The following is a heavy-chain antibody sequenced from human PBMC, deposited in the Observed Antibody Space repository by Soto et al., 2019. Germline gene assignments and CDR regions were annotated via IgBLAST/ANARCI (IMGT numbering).Heavy chain of an antibody. CDR1: GYTFTGYY. V-gene: IGHV1-2*04. CDR2: INPNSGGT. CDR3: ATARYSSGWSRPYYGMDV. D-gene: IGHD6-19*01. Sequence: ASVKVSCKASGYTFTGYYMHWVRQAPGQGLEWMGWINPNSGGTNYAQKFQGWVTMTRDTSISTAYMELSRLRSDDTAVYYCATARYSSGWSRPYYGMDVWGQGTTVTVSS. J-gene: IGHJ6*02.